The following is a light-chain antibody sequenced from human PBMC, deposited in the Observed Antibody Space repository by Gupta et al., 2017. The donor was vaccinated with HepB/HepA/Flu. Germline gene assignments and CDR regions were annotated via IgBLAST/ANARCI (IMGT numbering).Light chain of an antibody. CDR2: AAS. V-gene: IGKV1-39*01. J-gene: IGKJ2*02. Sequence: DIQMTQSPSSLSASVGDRVTITCRASQSISRYLNWYQQKPGKSPKLLIYAASRGQSGVPSRFSGSGSGTDFTLTISSRQPEDFATYYCQQRDSTPCIFGQGTKVEIK. CDR1: QSISRY. CDR3: QQRDSTPCI.